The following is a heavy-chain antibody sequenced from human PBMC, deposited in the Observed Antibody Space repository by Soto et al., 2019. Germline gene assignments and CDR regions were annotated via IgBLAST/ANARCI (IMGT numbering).Heavy chain of an antibody. Sequence: EVQLLESGGGLVQPGGSLRLSCAASGFTFSSFALNWVRQAPGKGLEWVSIISGSADSTFYADSVKGRFTISRDNSKNMLYLKINSLRAEDTAVYYCAKTRGAMIYAISVYGMDVWGQGTTVPVSS. CDR2: ISGSADST. CDR1: GFTFSSFA. CDR3: AKTRGAMIYAISVYGMDV. J-gene: IGHJ6*02. D-gene: IGHD2-8*01. V-gene: IGHV3-23*01.